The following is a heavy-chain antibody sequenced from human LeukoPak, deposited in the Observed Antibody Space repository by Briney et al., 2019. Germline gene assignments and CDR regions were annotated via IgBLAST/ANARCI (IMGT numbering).Heavy chain of an antibody. CDR3: ARENAGYSSGWYYFDY. CDR2: INPSGGST. CDR1: GYTFTSYY. Sequence: PWASVKVSCTASGYTFTSYYMHWVRQAPGQGLEWMGIINPSGGSTSYAQKFQGRVTMTRDTSTSTVYMELSSLRSEDTAVYYCARENAGYSSGWYYFDYWGQGTLVTVSS. J-gene: IGHJ4*02. V-gene: IGHV1-46*01. D-gene: IGHD6-19*01.